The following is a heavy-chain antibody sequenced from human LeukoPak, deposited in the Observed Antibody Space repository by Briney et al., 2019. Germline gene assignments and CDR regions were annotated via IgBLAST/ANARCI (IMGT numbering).Heavy chain of an antibody. CDR2: IYYSGST. V-gene: IGHV4-30-4*08. CDR1: GGSISSGDYY. CDR3: ARHSVVVIGEFDP. Sequence: ASETLSLTCTVSGGSISSGDYYWSWIRQPPGKGLEWIGYIYYSGSTHYNPSLKSRVTISVDTSKNQFSLKLSSVTAADTAVYYCARHSVVVIGEFDPWGQGTLVTVSS. J-gene: IGHJ5*02. D-gene: IGHD2-15*01.